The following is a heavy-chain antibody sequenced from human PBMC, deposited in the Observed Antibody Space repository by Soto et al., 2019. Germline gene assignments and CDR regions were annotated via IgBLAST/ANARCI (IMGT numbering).Heavy chain of an antibody. J-gene: IGHJ4*02. CDR3: ARAVRSYGDYVYYFDY. V-gene: IGHV4-59*08. CDR2: IYYSGST. CDR1: GGSISSYY. D-gene: IGHD4-17*01. Sequence: SETLSLTCTVSGGSISSYYWSWIRQPPGKGLEWIGYIYYSGSTNYNPSLKSRVTISVDTSKNQFSLKLSSVTAADTAVYYCARAVRSYGDYVYYFDYWGQGTLVTVSS.